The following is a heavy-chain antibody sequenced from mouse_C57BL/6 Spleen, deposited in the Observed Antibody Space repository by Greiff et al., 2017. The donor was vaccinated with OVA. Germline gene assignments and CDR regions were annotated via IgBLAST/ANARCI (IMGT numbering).Heavy chain of an antibody. CDR2: IRLTSDNYAT. V-gene: IGHV6-3*01. Sequence: EVKLVESGGGLVQPGGSMKLSCVASGFTFSNYWMNWVRQSPETGLEWVAHIRLTSDNYATHYAVSVQGRFTISRDDSKSSVYLQKNNLRAEDTGIYYCTNGSGWVAYWGQGALGTVSS. D-gene: IGHD6-1*01. CDR3: TNGSGWVAY. CDR1: GFTFSNYW. J-gene: IGHJ3*01.